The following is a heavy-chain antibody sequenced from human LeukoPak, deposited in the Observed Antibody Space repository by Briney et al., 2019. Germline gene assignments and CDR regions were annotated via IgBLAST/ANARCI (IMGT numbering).Heavy chain of an antibody. CDR2: ISGSADRT. CDR1: GFTFSSYA. D-gene: IGHD3-10*01. V-gene: IGHV3-23*01. J-gene: IGHJ4*02. CDR3: AKESPYGSGSRKYYFDY. Sequence: PGGSLRLSCAASGFTFSSYAMSWVRHAPGKGLEWVSAISGSADRTYYADSVKGRFTISRDNSKNTLYLQMNSLRAEDTAIYYCAKESPYGSGSRKYYFDYWGQGTLVTVSS.